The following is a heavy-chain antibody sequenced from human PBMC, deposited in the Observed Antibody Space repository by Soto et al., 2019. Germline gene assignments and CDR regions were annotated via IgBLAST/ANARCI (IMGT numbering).Heavy chain of an antibody. CDR2: IRSKTDGGTT. CDR1: AFTFSNAL. D-gene: IGHD1-26*01. CDR3: KWDLEASDP. J-gene: IGHJ5*02. Sequence: LXLACAASAFTFSNALMSWVRQAPGKGLEWVGRIRSKTDGGTTDYAAPVKGRFTISRDDSKETLYLQMNSLKTEDTAVYYCKWDLEASDPWGQGTLVTVSS. V-gene: IGHV3-15*01.